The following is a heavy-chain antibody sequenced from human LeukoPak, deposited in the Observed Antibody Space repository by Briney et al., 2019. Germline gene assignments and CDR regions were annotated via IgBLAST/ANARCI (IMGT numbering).Heavy chain of an antibody. CDR1: GFTISSHW. Sequence: GGSLRLSCAASGFTISSHWMTWVRQASGKGLEWVANINQDGSERYYVDSVKGRFTISRDNAKNSLSLQMNSLRAEDTAVYYCARSDAMGVWGQGTTVTVSS. CDR2: INQDGSER. CDR3: ARSDAMGV. V-gene: IGHV3-7*01. J-gene: IGHJ6*02.